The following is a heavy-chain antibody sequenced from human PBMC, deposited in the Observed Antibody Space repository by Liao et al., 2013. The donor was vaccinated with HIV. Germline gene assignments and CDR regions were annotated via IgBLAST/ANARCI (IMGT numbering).Heavy chain of an antibody. Sequence: QVQLQQWGAGLLKPSETLSLTCAVYGGSFSGYYWSWIRQPPGKGLEWIGQIIHSGSTNYNPSLKSRVTISVDTSKNQFSLKLSSVTAADTAVYYCARGGRIFGAFPLRYWGQGPWSPSPQ. CDR2: IIHSGST. V-gene: IGHV4-34*01. CDR1: GGSFSGYY. D-gene: IGHD3-3*01. J-gene: IGHJ4*02. CDR3: ARGGRIFGAFPLRY.